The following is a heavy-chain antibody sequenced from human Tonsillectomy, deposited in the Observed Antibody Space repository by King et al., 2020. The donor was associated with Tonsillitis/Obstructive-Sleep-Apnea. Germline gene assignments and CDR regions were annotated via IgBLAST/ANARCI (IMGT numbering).Heavy chain of an antibody. CDR2: IYSNGRT. CDR3: ARMNLAVD. J-gene: IGHJ4*02. V-gene: IGHV3-53*01. CDR1: GFTVSSDY. Sequence: VQLVESGGGLIQPGGSLRLACAASGFTVSSDYMSWVRQAPGKGLEWVSVIYSNGRTYYPDSVEGRFTISRDNSKNTLYLQMNSLRAEDTAVYYCARMNLAVDWGQGTLVTVSS. D-gene: IGHD6-19*01.